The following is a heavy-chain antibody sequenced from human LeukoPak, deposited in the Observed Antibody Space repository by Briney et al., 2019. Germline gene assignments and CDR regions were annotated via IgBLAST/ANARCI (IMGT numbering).Heavy chain of an antibody. V-gene: IGHV3-7*01. CDR1: GFTFSNYW. Sequence: PGGSLRLSCAASGFTFSNYWMSWVRQAPGKGLEWVANIKEDGSEKYYVDSVKGRFTISRGNAKNSLYLQMNSLRAEDTAVYYCGSSSGRNNWFDPWGQGTLVIVSS. CDR3: GSSSGRNNWFDP. D-gene: IGHD6-6*01. J-gene: IGHJ5*02. CDR2: IKEDGSEK.